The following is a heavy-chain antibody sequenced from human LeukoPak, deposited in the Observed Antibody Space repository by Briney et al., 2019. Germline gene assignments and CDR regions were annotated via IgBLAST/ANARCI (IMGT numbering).Heavy chain of an antibody. Sequence: ASVKVSCKASGYTFTSYDINWVRQATGQGLEWMGWMNPNSGNTGYAQKFQGRVTITRNTSISTAYMELSSLRSEDTAVYYCARIGYYDILTGYLPDYWGQGTLVTVSS. CDR2: MNPNSGNT. CDR3: ARIGYYDILTGYLPDY. V-gene: IGHV1-8*03. D-gene: IGHD3-9*01. J-gene: IGHJ4*02. CDR1: GYTFTSYD.